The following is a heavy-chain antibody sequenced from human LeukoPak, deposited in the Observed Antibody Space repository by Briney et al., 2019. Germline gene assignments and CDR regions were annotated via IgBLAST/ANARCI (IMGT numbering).Heavy chain of an antibody. J-gene: IGHJ4*02. CDR3: AVYIAVAGTEDY. Sequence: SETLSLTCTVSNVSISSGSHYWNWIRQPAGKGLEWIGRIYAGGRSNYNPSLRSRVTISVDTSKNQFSLRLSSVTAADTAVYYCAVYIAVAGTEDYWGQGTLVTVSS. V-gene: IGHV4-61*02. CDR2: IYAGGRS. D-gene: IGHD6-19*01. CDR1: NVSISSGSHY.